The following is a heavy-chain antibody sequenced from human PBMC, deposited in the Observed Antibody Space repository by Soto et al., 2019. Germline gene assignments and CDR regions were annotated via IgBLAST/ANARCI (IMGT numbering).Heavy chain of an antibody. CDR1: GFTFSSYA. V-gene: IGHV3-23*01. Sequence: EVQLLESGGGLVQPGGSLRLSCAAYGFTFSSYAMSWVRQAPGKGLEWVSGIGGSGDGTYYADSVKGRFTISRDNSKNRLYLQMNSLRAEDTAVYYCARDYVSGDYGMDVWGQGTTVTVSS. J-gene: IGHJ6*02. CDR2: IGGSGDGT. D-gene: IGHD3-10*02. CDR3: ARDYVSGDYGMDV.